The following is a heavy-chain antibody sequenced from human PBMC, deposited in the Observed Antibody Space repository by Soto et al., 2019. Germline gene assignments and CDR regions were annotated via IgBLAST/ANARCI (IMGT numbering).Heavy chain of an antibody. CDR1: GYSFTSYW. J-gene: IGHJ6*02. CDR3: ARRAYDFLSGHPNPRYYYGMDV. Sequence: GESLKISCKGSGYSFTSYWIGWVRQMPGKGLEWMGIIYPGDSNTRYSPSLQGQVTISVDKSISTAYLQWSSLKATDTAMYYCARRAYDFLSGHPNPRYYYGMDVWGQGTTVTVSS. D-gene: IGHD3-3*01. CDR2: IYPGDSNT. V-gene: IGHV5-51*01.